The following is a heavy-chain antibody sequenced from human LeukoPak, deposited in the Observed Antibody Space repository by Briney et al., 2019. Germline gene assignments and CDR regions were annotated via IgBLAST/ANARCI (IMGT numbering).Heavy chain of an antibody. CDR1: GGTFSSYA. V-gene: IGHV1-69*01. D-gene: IGHD3-10*01. CDR2: IIPIFGTA. Sequence: SVKVSYKASGGTFSSYAISWVRQAPGQGLEWVGGIIPIFGTANYAQKFQGRVTITADESTSTAYMELSSLRSEDTAVYYCARGGYYGSGSYYALDYWGQGTLVTVSS. CDR3: ARGGYYGSGSYYALDY. J-gene: IGHJ4*02.